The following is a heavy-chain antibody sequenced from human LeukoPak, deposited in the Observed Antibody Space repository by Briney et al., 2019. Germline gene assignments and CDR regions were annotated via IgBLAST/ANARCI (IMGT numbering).Heavy chain of an antibody. CDR3: ARNLRIYVDTATFDY. D-gene: IGHD5-18*01. CDR1: GGSISSGSYY. V-gene: IGHV4-61*01. CDR2: IYHSGST. Sequence: SETLSLTCTVSGGSISSGSYYWSWIRQPPGKGLEWIGYIYHSGSTNYNPSLKSRVTISVDTSKNQFSLKLSSVTAADTAVYYCARNLRIYVDTATFDYWGQGSLVTVSS. J-gene: IGHJ4*02.